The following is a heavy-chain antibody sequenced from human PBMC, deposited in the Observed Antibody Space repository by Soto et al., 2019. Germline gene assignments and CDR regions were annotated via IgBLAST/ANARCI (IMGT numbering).Heavy chain of an antibody. J-gene: IGHJ1*01. CDR1: GYTFTIYA. D-gene: IGHD3-10*01. V-gene: IGHV1-3*01. CDR3: ARDNYYFQH. CDR2: INAGNGNT. Sequence: ASVKVSCKASGYTFTIYAMHWVRQAPGQRLEWMGWINAGNGNTNYAQKLQGRVTMTTDTSTSTAYMELRSLRSDDTAVYYCARDNYYFQHWGQGTLVTVSS.